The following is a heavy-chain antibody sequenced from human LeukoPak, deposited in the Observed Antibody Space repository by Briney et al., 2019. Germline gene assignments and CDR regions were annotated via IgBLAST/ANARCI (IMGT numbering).Heavy chain of an antibody. Sequence: GASVTVSCKASGGTFSSYAISWVRQAPGQGLEWMGRIIPILGIANYAQKFQGRVTITADKSTSTAYMELSSLRSEDTAVYYCARDLMRVNWFDPWGQGTLVTVSS. CDR2: IIPILGIA. CDR1: GGTFSSYA. V-gene: IGHV1-69*04. J-gene: IGHJ5*02. D-gene: IGHD2-8*01. CDR3: ARDLMRVNWFDP.